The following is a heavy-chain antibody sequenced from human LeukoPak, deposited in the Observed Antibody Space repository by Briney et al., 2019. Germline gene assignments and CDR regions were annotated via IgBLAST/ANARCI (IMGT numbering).Heavy chain of an antibody. Sequence: GGSLRLSCAASGFTFSSYWMHWVRQAPGKGLVWVSRINSDGSDTSYADSVKGRFTISRDNAKNTLYLQMNSLRAEDTAVYYCARGTGDILTEDWFDPWGQGTLVTVSS. D-gene: IGHD3-9*01. J-gene: IGHJ5*02. V-gene: IGHV3-74*01. CDR2: INSDGSDT. CDR1: GFTFSSYW. CDR3: ARGTGDILTEDWFDP.